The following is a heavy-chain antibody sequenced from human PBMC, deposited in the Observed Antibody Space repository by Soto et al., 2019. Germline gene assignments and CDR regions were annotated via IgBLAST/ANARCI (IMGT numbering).Heavy chain of an antibody. CDR2: INSDGSST. J-gene: IGHJ6*03. CDR3: ARDYNLPYDPYYYYYYMDV. CDR1: GFTFSSYW. V-gene: IGHV3-74*01. D-gene: IGHD3-10*01. Sequence: GGSLRLSCAASGFTFSSYWMHWVRQAPGKGLVRVSRINSDGSSTSYADSVKGRFTVSRDNAKNTLYLQMNSLRAEDTAVYYCARDYNLPYDPYYYYYYMDVWGKGTTVTVSS.